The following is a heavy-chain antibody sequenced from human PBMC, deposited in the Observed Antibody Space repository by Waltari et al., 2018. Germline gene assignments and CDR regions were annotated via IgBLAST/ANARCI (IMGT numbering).Heavy chain of an antibody. V-gene: IGHV3-21*01. J-gene: IGHJ4*02. CDR2: IRASGSDI. D-gene: IGHD1-26*01. CDR3: ARMSPQLGGAGF. Sequence: EVQLVESGGGLVKPGGSLRLSCAAAGFTFSGDSMTWVRQAPGKGLEWVASIRASGSDIYYADSVMGRFTISRDNSKNSLYLQMHSLRAEDTAVYYCARMSPQLGGAGFWGQGTLVSVSS. CDR1: GFTFSGDS.